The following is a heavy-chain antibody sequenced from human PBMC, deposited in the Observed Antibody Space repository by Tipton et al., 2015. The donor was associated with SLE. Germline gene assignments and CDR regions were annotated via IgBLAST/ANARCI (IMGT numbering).Heavy chain of an antibody. CDR1: GFAVSNSF. Sequence: SLRLSCTASGFAVSNSFMNWIRQAPGKGLEWVSVIYADGRTYYTDSVKGRFTISRDNSKNTVFLQMNSLRDEDTAVYYCARPTLTVAGTRYFDPWGQGSLVTVSS. CDR2: IYADGRT. D-gene: IGHD6-19*01. CDR3: ARPTLTVAGTRYFDP. V-gene: IGHV3-53*01. J-gene: IGHJ5*02.